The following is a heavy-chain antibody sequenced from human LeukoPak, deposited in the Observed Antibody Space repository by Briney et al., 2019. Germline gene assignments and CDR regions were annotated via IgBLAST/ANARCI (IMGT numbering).Heavy chain of an antibody. D-gene: IGHD6-19*01. J-gene: IGHJ4*02. CDR1: GGSITSNY. CDR2: IYYDGSI. Sequence: PSETLPLTCTVSGGSITSNYWSWIRQPPGKGLEWIGYIYYDGSINYNPSLKSRVTISVDTSKSQLSLNLTSVTAADTAVYYCARYGTGWYAFDYWGQGTLVTVSS. CDR3: ARYGTGWYAFDY. V-gene: IGHV4-59*08.